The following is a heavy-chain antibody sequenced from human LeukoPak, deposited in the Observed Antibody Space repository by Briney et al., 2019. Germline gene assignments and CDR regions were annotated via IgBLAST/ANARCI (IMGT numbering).Heavy chain of an antibody. Sequence: ASVKVSCKASGGTFSSYAISWVRQAPGQGLEWMGGIIPIFGTANYAQKFQGRVTITADKSTSTAYMELSSLRSEDTAVYYCASSSSSYGDYRDYWGQGTLVTVSS. CDR1: GGTFSSYA. J-gene: IGHJ4*02. CDR3: ASSSSSYGDYRDY. V-gene: IGHV1-69*06. CDR2: IIPIFGTA. D-gene: IGHD4-17*01.